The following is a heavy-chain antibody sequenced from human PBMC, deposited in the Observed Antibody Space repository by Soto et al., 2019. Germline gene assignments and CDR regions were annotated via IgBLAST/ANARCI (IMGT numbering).Heavy chain of an antibody. Sequence: QVQLVQSGAEVKKPGASVKVSCKASGYTFSSYGISWVRQAPGQGLEWMGWISAYNGNTNYAQKLQGRVTMTTDTSTSTAYMELRSLRSDDTAVYSCARGPNYDILTGNYDGMDVWGQGTTVTVSS. V-gene: IGHV1-18*01. CDR3: ARGPNYDILTGNYDGMDV. CDR1: GYTFSSYG. CDR2: ISAYNGNT. D-gene: IGHD3-9*01. J-gene: IGHJ6*02.